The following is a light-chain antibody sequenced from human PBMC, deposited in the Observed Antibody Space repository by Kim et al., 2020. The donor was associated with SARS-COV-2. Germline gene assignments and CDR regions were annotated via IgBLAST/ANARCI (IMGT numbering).Light chain of an antibody. CDR3: QVWDNASDLYV. CDR2: DDR. CDR1: TIGSNG. J-gene: IGLJ1*01. Sequence: PGKTARITCGGDTIGSNGVHWYQQKPGQAPVLLIYDDRDRPSGIPERFSGSNSGNTATLTISRVEAGDEADYYCQVWDNASDLYVFGTGTKVTVL. V-gene: IGLV3-21*03.